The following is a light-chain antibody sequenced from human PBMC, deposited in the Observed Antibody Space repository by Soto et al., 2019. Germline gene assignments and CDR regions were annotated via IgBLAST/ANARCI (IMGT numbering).Light chain of an antibody. Sequence: EIVMTQSPATLSVSPGERATLSCRASQSVSSNLAWYQHQPGQAPRVLIYGASTRATGFPARFSGSGSGTEFTLTISSLQSEDFAVYYCQQYNNWPRRTFGQGTKVEIK. J-gene: IGKJ1*01. CDR3: QQYNNWPRRT. V-gene: IGKV3-15*01. CDR2: GAS. CDR1: QSVSSN.